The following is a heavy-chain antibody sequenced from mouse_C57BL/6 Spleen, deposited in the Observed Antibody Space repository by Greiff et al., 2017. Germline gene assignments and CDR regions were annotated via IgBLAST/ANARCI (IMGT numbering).Heavy chain of an antibody. CDR1: GYAFTNYL. CDR3: ARTYYSNYGYFDV. CDR2: INPGSGGT. J-gene: IGHJ1*03. V-gene: IGHV1-54*01. Sequence: QVQLQQSGAELVRPGTSVKVSCKASGYAFTNYLIEWVKQRPGQGLEWIGVINPGSGGTNYNEKFQGKATLTADKSSSTAYMQLSSLTSEDSAVYFCARTYYSNYGYFDVWGTGTTVTVSS. D-gene: IGHD2-5*01.